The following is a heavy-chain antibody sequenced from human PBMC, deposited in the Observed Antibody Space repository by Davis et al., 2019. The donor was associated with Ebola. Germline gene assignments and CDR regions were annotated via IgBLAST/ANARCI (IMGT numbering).Heavy chain of an antibody. CDR1: GFTFSSDS. V-gene: IGHV3-21*01. CDR3: ARGGCSAGSCFAY. J-gene: IGHJ4*02. Sequence: GESLKISCAASGFTFSSDSMNWVRQAPGKGLEWVSSISSSSNYIYYADSVKGRFTISRDNAKNSLYLQMNSLRAEDTAVYYCARGGCSAGSCFAYWGQGTLVTVSS. D-gene: IGHD2-15*01. CDR2: ISSSSNYI.